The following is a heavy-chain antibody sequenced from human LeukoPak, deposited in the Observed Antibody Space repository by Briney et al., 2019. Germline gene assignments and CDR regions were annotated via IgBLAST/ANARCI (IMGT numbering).Heavy chain of an antibody. CDR2: ISWDGGST. V-gene: IGHV3-43*01. D-gene: IGHD2-8*01. J-gene: IGHJ4*02. Sequence: GGSLRLSCAASGLTFDDYTMHWVRQAPGKGLEWVSLISWDGGSTYYADSVKGRFTISRDNSKNSLYLQMNSLRTEDTALYYCAKMGYCTNGVCFDPTDYWGQGTLVTVSS. CDR1: GLTFDDYT. CDR3: AKMGYCTNGVCFDPTDY.